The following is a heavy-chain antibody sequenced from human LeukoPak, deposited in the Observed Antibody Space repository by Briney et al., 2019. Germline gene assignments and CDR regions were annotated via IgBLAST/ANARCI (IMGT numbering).Heavy chain of an antibody. V-gene: IGHV1-2*02. CDR1: GYTFTGYY. J-gene: IGHJ6*03. Sequence: ASVKVSCKASGYTFTGYYMHWVRQAPGQGLEWMGWINPNSGGTNYAQKFQGRVTMTRDTSISTAYMELSRLRSDDTAVYYCARVGYCSSTSCYIPKDYYYYYMDVWGKGTMVTVSS. CDR2: INPNSGGT. D-gene: IGHD2-2*02. CDR3: ARVGYCSSTSCYIPKDYYYYYMDV.